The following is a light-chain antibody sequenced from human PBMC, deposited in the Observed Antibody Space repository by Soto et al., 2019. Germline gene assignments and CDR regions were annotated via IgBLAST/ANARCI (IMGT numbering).Light chain of an antibody. Sequence: QSVLTQSPSASGTPGQRVTMSCSGSSSNIGSDSVNWYQQLPGTAPKLLIHSNDQRPSGVPDRFSGSKSGTSASLAISGLQSEDEADYFCAVWDGSLNGVVFGGGTKVTVL. V-gene: IGLV1-44*01. CDR2: SND. CDR3: AVWDGSLNGVV. CDR1: SSNIGSDS. J-gene: IGLJ2*01.